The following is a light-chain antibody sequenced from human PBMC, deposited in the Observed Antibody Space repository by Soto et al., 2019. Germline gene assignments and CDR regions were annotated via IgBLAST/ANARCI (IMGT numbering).Light chain of an antibody. CDR1: QTISFS. CDR2: DAS. J-gene: IGKJ1*01. V-gene: IGKV1-5*01. CDR3: QQYHGYSLT. Sequence: DIQMTQSPSTLSASVGDRVTITCRASQTISFSLSWYQQKPWKAPKLLIYDASTLQSGVPSRFSGSESGTEFILTISGLQPDDVATYYCQQYHGYSLTFGQGTPVEI.